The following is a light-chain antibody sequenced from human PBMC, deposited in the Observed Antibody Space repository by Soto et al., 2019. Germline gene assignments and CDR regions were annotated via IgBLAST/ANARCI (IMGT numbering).Light chain of an antibody. Sequence: QSVLTQPPSVSGAPGQRVTISCTGSSSNNGAGYDVHWYQQLPGTAPKLLIYGNSNRPSGVPDRFSGSKSGTSASLAITGLQAEDEADYYCQSYDSSLSVWVFGGGTKVTVL. CDR2: GNS. J-gene: IGLJ3*02. V-gene: IGLV1-40*01. CDR3: QSYDSSLSVWV. CDR1: SSNNGAGYD.